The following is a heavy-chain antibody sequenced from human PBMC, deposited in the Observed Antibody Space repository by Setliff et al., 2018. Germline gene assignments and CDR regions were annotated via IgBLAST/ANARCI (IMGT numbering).Heavy chain of an antibody. V-gene: IGHV4-61*02. Sequence: PSETLSLTCTVSGVSFGSGTYYWSWIRQPAGKGLEWIGLIQSTGNTNYNPSLQSRVTISIDTSKNQISLKITSVTAADTALYSCAGTPARGTTWLSPFDYWGQGIQVTVSS. CDR2: IQSTGNT. D-gene: IGHD3-9*01. J-gene: IGHJ4*02. CDR3: AGTPARGTTWLSPFDY. CDR1: GVSFGSGTYY.